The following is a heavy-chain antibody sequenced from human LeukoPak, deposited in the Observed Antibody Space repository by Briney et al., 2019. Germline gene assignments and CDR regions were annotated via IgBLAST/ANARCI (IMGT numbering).Heavy chain of an antibody. CDR1: GFTFSSYE. D-gene: IGHD6-13*01. J-gene: IGHJ6*03. Sequence: GGSLRLSCAASGFTFSSYEMNWVRQAPGKGLEWGSYISSSGSTIYYADSVKGRFNISRDNAKNSLYLQMNSLRAEDTAVYYCATTLYSSSWLSAYYYYYYMDVWGKGTTVTVSS. CDR3: ATTLYSSSWLSAYYYYYYMDV. CDR2: ISSSGSTI. V-gene: IGHV3-48*03.